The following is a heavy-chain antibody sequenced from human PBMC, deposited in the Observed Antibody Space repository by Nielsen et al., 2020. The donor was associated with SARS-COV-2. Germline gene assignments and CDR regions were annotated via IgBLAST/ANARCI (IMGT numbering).Heavy chain of an antibody. CDR3: ARDRSLRYLDWLEYDAFDI. Sequence: GGSLRLSCAASGFTFSDYYMSWIRQAPGKGLEWVSYISSSGSTIYYADSVKGRFTISRDNAKNSLYLQMNSLRAEDTAVYYCARDRSLRYLDWLEYDAFDIWGQGTMVTVSS. J-gene: IGHJ3*02. D-gene: IGHD3-9*01. CDR2: ISSSGSTI. V-gene: IGHV3-11*01. CDR1: GFTFSDYY.